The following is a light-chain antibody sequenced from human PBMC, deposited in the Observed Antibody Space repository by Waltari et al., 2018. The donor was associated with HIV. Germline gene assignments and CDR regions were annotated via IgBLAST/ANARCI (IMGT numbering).Light chain of an antibody. V-gene: IGLV2-8*01. CDR2: EVS. Sequence: QSALTQPPSASGSPGQSVTISCPGTRSDVGGYNYVSWYQQHPGKAPKLMIYEVSKRPSGVPNRFSGSKSGNTASLTVSGLQAEDEADYYCSSYAGSNNKVFGGGTKLTVL. J-gene: IGLJ3*02. CDR1: RSDVGGYNY. CDR3: SSYAGSNNKV.